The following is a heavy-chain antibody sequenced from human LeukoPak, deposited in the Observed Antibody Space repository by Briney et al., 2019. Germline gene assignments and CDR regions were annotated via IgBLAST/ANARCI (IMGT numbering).Heavy chain of an antibody. D-gene: IGHD4-17*01. Sequence: GGSLRLSCAASGFTFSSYSMNWVRQAPGKGLEWVSSISSSSSYIYYADSVKGRFTIPRDNAKNSLYLQMNSLRAEDTAVYYCARAFSTTAFDYWGQGTLVTVSS. J-gene: IGHJ4*02. CDR1: GFTFSSYS. CDR2: ISSSSSYI. V-gene: IGHV3-21*01. CDR3: ARAFSTTAFDY.